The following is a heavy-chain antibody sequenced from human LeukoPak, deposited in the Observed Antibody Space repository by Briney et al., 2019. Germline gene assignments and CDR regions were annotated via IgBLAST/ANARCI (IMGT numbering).Heavy chain of an antibody. V-gene: IGHV3-7*01. CDR1: GFTFSSYW. D-gene: IGHD6-6*01. J-gene: IGHJ6*03. CDR3: ARADSSIAARLSRSSIFNYYYYMDV. Sequence: GGSLRLSCAASGFTFSSYWMSWVRQAPGKGLEWVANIKQDGSEKYYVDSVKGRFTISRDNAKNSLYLQMNSLRAEDTAVYYCARADSSIAARLSRSSIFNYYYYMDVWGKGTTVTVSS. CDR2: IKQDGSEK.